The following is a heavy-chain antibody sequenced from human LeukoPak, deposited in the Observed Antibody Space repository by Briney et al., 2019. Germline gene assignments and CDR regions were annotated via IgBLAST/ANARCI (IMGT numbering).Heavy chain of an antibody. CDR1: GGTFSSYA. CDR2: INPNSGGT. Sequence: ALVKVSCKASGGTFSSYAISWVRQAPGQGLEWMGWINPNSGGTKYAQKFQGRVTMTRDTSISTAYMELSSLRSDDTAVYYCARVGMRDTANLRPVDYWGQGTLVTVSS. V-gene: IGHV1-2*02. J-gene: IGHJ4*02. D-gene: IGHD5-18*01. CDR3: ARVGMRDTANLRPVDY.